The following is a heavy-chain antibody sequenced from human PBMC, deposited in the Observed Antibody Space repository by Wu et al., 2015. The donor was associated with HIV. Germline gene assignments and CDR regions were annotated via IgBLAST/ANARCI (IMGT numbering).Heavy chain of an antibody. V-gene: IGHV1-8*01. D-gene: IGHD2-15*01. Sequence: QVQLVQSGAEVKKPGASVKVSCKASGYTFTSYDINWVRQATGQGLEWMGWMNPNSGNTGYAQKFQGRVTMTRNTSISTAYMELSSLRSEDTAVYYCARGLNRWGVAATRPFDYWGQGTLVTVSS. J-gene: IGHJ4*02. CDR3: ARGLNRWGVAATRPFDY. CDR2: MNPNSGNT. CDR1: GYTFTSYD.